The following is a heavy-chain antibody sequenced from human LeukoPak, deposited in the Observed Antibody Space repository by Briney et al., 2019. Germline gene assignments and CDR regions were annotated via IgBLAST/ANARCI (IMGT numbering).Heavy chain of an antibody. CDR2: ISSSSSYI. CDR1: GFTFSSYS. D-gene: IGHD6-13*01. V-gene: IGHV3-21*01. CDR3: ATTLTIAAAGTRAFDI. Sequence: PGGSLRLSCAASGFTFSSYSMNWVRQAPGKGLEWVSSISSSSSYIYYADSVKGRFTISRDNAKNSLYLQMNSLRAEDTAVYYCATTLTIAAAGTRAFDIWGQGTMVTVSS. J-gene: IGHJ3*02.